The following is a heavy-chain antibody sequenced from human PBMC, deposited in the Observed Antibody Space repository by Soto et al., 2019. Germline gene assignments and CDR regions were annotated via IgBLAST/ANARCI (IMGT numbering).Heavy chain of an antibody. J-gene: IGHJ3*02. CDR2: IIPIFGTA. CDR3: ARSRDGYNYYAFDI. V-gene: IGHV1-69*12. CDR1: GGTFSSYA. Sequence: QVQLVQSGAEVKKPGSSVKVSCKASGGTFSSYAISWVRQAPGQGLEWMGGIIPIFGTANYAQKFQGRVTXXAXEXMSTAYMELSSLRSEDTAVYYCARSRDGYNYYAFDIWGQGTMVTVSS. D-gene: IGHD5-12*01.